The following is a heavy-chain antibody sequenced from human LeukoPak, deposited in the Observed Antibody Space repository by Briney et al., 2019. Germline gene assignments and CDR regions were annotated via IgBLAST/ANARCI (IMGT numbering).Heavy chain of an antibody. Sequence: SETLSLTCTVSGGSISSSRYYWGWIRQPPGKGLEWIGSIYYSGNTYYNPSLKSRVTLSVDTSKNQFSLKLSSVTAADTAVYYCARGYCSSTSCYARSPFDYWGQGTLVTVSS. V-gene: IGHV4-39*07. CDR3: ARGYCSSTSCYARSPFDY. CDR2: IYYSGNT. CDR1: GGSISSSRYY. J-gene: IGHJ4*02. D-gene: IGHD2-2*01.